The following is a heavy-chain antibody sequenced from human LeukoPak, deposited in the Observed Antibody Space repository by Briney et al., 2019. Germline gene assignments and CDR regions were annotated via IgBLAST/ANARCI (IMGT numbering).Heavy chain of an antibody. J-gene: IGHJ4*02. V-gene: IGHV3-23*01. CDR3: AKREGAGPKHFEY. D-gene: IGHD1-26*01. Sequence: GGSLRLPCAASGFTFSSFAMSWVRQAPGKGLEWVSTISGSGGNTYYADCVKGRFTISRDNSKNTLYLQMISLRPEDTAVYYCAKREGAGPKHFEYWDQGTLVTVSS. CDR2: ISGSGGNT. CDR1: GFTFSSFA.